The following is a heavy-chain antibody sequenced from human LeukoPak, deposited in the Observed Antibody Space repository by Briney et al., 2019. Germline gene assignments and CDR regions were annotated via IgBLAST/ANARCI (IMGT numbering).Heavy chain of an antibody. CDR2: ISWNSGSI. D-gene: IGHD3-10*01. CDR1: GFTFDDYA. Sequence: PGGSLRLSCAASGFTFDDYAMHWVRQAPGKGLEWVSGISWNSGSIGYADSVKGRFTISRDNAKNSLYLQMNSLRAEDMALYYCAKGGLLWYGETPTYNPKYYFDYWGQGTLVTVSS. V-gene: IGHV3-9*03. CDR3: AKGGLLWYGETPTYNPKYYFDY. J-gene: IGHJ4*02.